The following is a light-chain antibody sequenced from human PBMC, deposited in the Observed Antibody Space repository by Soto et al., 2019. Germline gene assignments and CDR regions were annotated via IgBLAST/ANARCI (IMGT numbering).Light chain of an antibody. Sequence: DIQMTQSPSTLSASLGDRVTITCRASQSISSWLAWYQQKPGKAPKVLIYKASSLESGVPSRLSGSGSGTEFTLTISSLQPDDFATYYCQQYNSFWTFGQGTKVDIK. J-gene: IGKJ1*01. CDR3: QQYNSFWT. CDR1: QSISSW. CDR2: KAS. V-gene: IGKV1-5*03.